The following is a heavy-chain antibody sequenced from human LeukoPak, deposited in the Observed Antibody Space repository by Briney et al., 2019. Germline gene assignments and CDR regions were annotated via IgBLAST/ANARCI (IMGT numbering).Heavy chain of an antibody. Sequence: GRSLRLSCASSGFPFSSYALSWVRQAPGKGLVWVSTISGSGGSTSYADSVRGRFTISRDNYKNTLYLQMNSLRAEDTAVYYCAKDDRIQTRRYSYNYWGQGTLVTVSS. J-gene: IGHJ4*02. CDR2: ISGSGGST. V-gene: IGHV3-23*01. CDR1: GFPFSSYA. D-gene: IGHD5-18*01. CDR3: AKDDRIQTRRYSYNY.